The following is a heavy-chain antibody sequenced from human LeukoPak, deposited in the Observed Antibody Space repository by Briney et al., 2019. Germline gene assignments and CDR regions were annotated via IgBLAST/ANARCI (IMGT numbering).Heavy chain of an antibody. D-gene: IGHD3-10*01. CDR3: AKLPYGSGSYYFDY. J-gene: IGHJ4*02. V-gene: IGHV3-21*04. CDR2: ISGTGDYI. Sequence: GGSLRLSCAASGFPFNTFGMTWVRQAPGKGLEWVSSISGTGDYIYYADSVEGRFTISRDNAKNSLYLQMDSLRAEDTAVYYCAKLPYGSGSYYFDYWGQGTLVTVSS. CDR1: GFPFNTFG.